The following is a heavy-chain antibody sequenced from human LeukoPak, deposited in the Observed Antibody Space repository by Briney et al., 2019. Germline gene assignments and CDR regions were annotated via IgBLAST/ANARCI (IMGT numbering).Heavy chain of an antibody. CDR1: GFTFSNYW. CDR2: IKQDRSEK. V-gene: IGHV3-7*01. Sequence: PGGSLRLSCVASGFTFSNYWMSWVRQAPGKGLEWVANIKQDRSEKYYVDSVKGRFTISRDNAKNSLYLQMNSLRAEDTAVYYCARDYRIAVAGLGYWGQGTLVTVSS. D-gene: IGHD6-19*01. J-gene: IGHJ4*02. CDR3: ARDYRIAVAGLGY.